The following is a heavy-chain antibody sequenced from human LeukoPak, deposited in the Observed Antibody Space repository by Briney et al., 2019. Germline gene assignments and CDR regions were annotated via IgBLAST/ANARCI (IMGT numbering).Heavy chain of an antibody. CDR2: FYRGDNT. V-gene: IGHV3-53*01. CDR1: GFTVSGNY. Sequence: PGGSLRLSCAASGFTVSGNYTNWVRQAPGKGLEWVSLFYRGDNTYYADSVKGRFTISRDNSKSTLYLQMNSLRAEDTAVYYCAGGYYFDYWGQGTLVTVSS. CDR3: AGGYYFDY. D-gene: IGHD3-22*01. J-gene: IGHJ4*02.